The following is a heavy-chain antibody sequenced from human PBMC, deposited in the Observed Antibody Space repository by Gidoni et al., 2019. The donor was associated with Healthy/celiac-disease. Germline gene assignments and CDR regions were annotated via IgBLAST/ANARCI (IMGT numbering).Heavy chain of an antibody. CDR3: ARVGFPGDIVVVVAATRAGDYYYGMDV. J-gene: IGHJ6*02. Sequence: QVQLVQSGAEVKKPGASVKVSCKASGYTFTSYGISWVRQAPGQGLEWMGWISAYNGNTNYAQKLQGRVTMTTDTSTSTAYMELRSLRSDDTAVYYCARVGFPGDIVVVVAATRAGDYYYGMDVWGQGTTVTVSS. CDR1: GYTFTSYG. V-gene: IGHV1-18*01. D-gene: IGHD2-15*01. CDR2: ISAYNGNT.